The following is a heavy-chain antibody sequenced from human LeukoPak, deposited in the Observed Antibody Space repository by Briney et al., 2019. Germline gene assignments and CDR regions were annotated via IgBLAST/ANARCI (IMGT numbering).Heavy chain of an antibody. CDR1: GVSISSGGYY. CDR2: IYHSEST. Sequence: PSETLSLTCTVAGVSISSGGYYWSWIRQPPGKGLEWIGYIYHSESTYYNPSLKSRVTISVDRSKNQFSLKLSSVTAADTAVYYCATSRLAYCGGDCYSPLDYWGQGTLVTVSS. CDR3: ATSRLAYCGGDCYSPLDY. J-gene: IGHJ4*02. D-gene: IGHD2-21*01. V-gene: IGHV4-30-2*01.